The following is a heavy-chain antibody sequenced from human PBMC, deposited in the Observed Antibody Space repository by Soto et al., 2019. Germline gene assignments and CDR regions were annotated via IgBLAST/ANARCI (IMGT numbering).Heavy chain of an antibody. CDR3: ARQLSQYTYFDY. Sequence: QVQLVQSGAEGKKPGASVKVSCKASGYTFTGYYMHWVRQAPGQGLEWMGCINLNSGGTNYAQKFQGWVTMTRDTSISTAYMDLSRLRSDDTAVYYCARQLSQYTYFDYCGQGTLVTVSS. D-gene: IGHD6-6*01. V-gene: IGHV1-2*04. CDR2: INLNSGGT. CDR1: GYTFTGYY. J-gene: IGHJ4*02.